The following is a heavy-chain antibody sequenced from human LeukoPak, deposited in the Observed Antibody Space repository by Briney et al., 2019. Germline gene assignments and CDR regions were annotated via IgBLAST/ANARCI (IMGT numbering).Heavy chain of an antibody. V-gene: IGHV3-30*02. Sequence: GGSLRLSCAAAGFTFNTYGMHWLRQAPGKGLEWVALIWYDGSNKYYADSVKGRFTISRDNSKNTLYLQMNSLRAEDTAVYYCAKDRVATGTTVWFDPWGQGTLVTVSS. CDR1: GFTFNTYG. J-gene: IGHJ5*02. CDR2: IWYDGSNK. CDR3: AKDRVATGTTVWFDP. D-gene: IGHD1-7*01.